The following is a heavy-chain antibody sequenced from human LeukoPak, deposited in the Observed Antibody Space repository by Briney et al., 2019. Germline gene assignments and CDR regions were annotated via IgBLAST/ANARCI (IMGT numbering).Heavy chain of an antibody. Sequence: SETLSLTCTVSGASISNQYWSWIRQPPGEGLEWVGYIYYSGSTNYNPSLKSRVTISVDTSKNQFSLKLSSVTAADTAVYYCAREWYGGSSDYFDYWGQGTLVTVSS. V-gene: IGHV4-59*11. CDR2: IYYSGST. D-gene: IGHD1-26*01. CDR1: GASISNQY. CDR3: AREWYGGSSDYFDY. J-gene: IGHJ4*02.